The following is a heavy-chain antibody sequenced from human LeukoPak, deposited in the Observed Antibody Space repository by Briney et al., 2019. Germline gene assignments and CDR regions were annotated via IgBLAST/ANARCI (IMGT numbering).Heavy chain of an antibody. CDR2: ISSNGGST. J-gene: IGHJ1*01. V-gene: IGHV3-64D*06. Sequence: GGSLRLSCSASGFTFSSYAMHWVRQAPGKGLEYVSAISSNGGSTYYADSVKGRFTISRDNSKNTLYLQMSSLRAEDTAVYYRVTPSDYDFWSGPEYFQHWGQGTLVTVSS. CDR3: VTPSDYDFWSGPEYFQH. CDR1: GFTFSSYA. D-gene: IGHD3-3*01.